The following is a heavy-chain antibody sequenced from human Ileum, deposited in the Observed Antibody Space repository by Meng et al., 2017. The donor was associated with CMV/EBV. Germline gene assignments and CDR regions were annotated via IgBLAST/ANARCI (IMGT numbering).Heavy chain of an antibody. CDR2: INPDTGAT. CDR1: GYSFIDYF. J-gene: IGHJ4*02. V-gene: IGHV1-2*02. D-gene: IGHD2-21*01. CDR3: ARGVVDAYLASYFDY. Sequence: SGYSFIDYFIPWVRQAPGQGLEWMGWINPDTGATHYAQKFQGRVAMTGDTSISTAFMELSGLKSDDAAVYYCARGVVDAYLASYFDYWGQGALVTVSS.